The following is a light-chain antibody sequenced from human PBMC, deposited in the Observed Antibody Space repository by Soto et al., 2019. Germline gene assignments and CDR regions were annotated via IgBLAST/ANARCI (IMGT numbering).Light chain of an antibody. J-gene: IGKJ4*01. Sequence: DIVMTQSPDSLAVSLGERATINCKSSQSVLYSSNNKNYLAWYQQKPGQPPKLLIYWASTRESGVPDRFSGSGSGTDLTLTIGSLQAEDVAVYYCQHYYSNALTFGGGTKVEIK. CDR1: QSVLYSSNNKNY. CDR3: QHYYSNALT. CDR2: WAS. V-gene: IGKV4-1*01.